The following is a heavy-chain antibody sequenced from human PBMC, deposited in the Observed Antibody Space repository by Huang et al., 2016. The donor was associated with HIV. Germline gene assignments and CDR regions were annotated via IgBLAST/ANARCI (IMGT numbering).Heavy chain of an antibody. CDR3: ARRYNSRRDY. Sequence: QVQLEQWGAGLLKASETLSLTCAVYGGSFSGYCWNWLRQAPGKGLEWVGEINHSSKPNYNPSLKGRVNLSVDTSKSQFSLYLTSLSAADTGTYFCARRYNSRRDYWGRGTLVTVHS. CDR2: INHSSKP. J-gene: IGHJ4*02. V-gene: IGHV4-34*02. CDR1: GGSFSGYC. D-gene: IGHD3-22*01.